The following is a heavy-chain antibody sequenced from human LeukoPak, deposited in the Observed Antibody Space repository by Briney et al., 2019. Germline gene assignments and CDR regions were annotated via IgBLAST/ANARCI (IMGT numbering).Heavy chain of an antibody. CDR2: ISGSGGST. CDR1: GFTFSTYA. CDR3: AKDTRSPGTAVAGHKNWFDP. J-gene: IGHJ5*02. D-gene: IGHD6-19*01. Sequence: GGSLSLSCSASGFTFSTYAMSWVRQAPGKGLEWVSAISGSGGSTYYAYSGKGRLTVSRDNSKNTVFLQMNSLRVEDTSVYYCAKDTRSPGTAVAGHKNWFDPWGQGTPVTVSS. V-gene: IGHV3-23*01.